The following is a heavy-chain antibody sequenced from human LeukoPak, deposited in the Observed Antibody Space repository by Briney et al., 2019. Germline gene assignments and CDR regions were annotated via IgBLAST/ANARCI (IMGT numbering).Heavy chain of an antibody. Sequence: GGSLRLSCAASGFTFRSYEMNWVRQAPGKGLEWISYISGTGTTIYYADSVKGRFTISRDNANNALYLQMISLRAEDTAVYYCAREDAGGTYSFDYWGQGTLVTVSS. CDR1: GFTFRSYE. V-gene: IGHV3-48*03. J-gene: IGHJ4*02. D-gene: IGHD1-26*01. CDR3: AREDAGGTYSFDY. CDR2: ISGTGTTI.